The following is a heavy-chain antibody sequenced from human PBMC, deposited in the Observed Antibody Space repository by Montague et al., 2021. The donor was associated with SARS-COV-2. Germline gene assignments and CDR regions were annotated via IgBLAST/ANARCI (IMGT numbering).Heavy chain of an antibody. Sequence: SLRISCAASGFTFRDYAMHWVRQVPGKGLEWVSGMSWNSGRIGYADSVKGRFTISRDNAKNSVYLQMNSLRSEDTAMYYCAKDGYYYGPGSRFDYWGRGTLVTVSS. CDR2: MSWNSGRI. J-gene: IGHJ4*02. V-gene: IGHV3-9*01. CDR1: GFTFRDYA. CDR3: AKDGYYYGPGSRFDY. D-gene: IGHD3-10*01.